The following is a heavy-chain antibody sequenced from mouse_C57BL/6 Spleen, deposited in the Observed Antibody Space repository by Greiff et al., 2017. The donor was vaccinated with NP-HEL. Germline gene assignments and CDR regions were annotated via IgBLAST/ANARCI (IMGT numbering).Heavy chain of an antibody. CDR3: ARHPYLDY. CDR2: ISSGGSYT. J-gene: IGHJ2*01. V-gene: IGHV5-6*01. CDR1: GFTFSSYG. Sequence: EVMLVESGGDLVKPGGSLKLSCAASGFTFSSYGMSWVRQTPDKRLEWVATISSGGSYTYYPDSVKGRFTISRDNAKNTLYLQMSSLKSEDTAMYYCARHPYLDYWGQGTTLTVSS.